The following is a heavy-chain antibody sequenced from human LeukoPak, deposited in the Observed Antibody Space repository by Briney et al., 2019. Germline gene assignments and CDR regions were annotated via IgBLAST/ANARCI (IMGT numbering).Heavy chain of an antibody. Sequence: PSETLSLTCTVSGGSISSSSYYWSWIRQPAGKGLEWIGRIYTSGSTNYNPSLKSRVTMSVDTSKNQFSLKLSSVTAADTAVYYCARDSGRLVNFDYWGQGTLVTVSS. J-gene: IGHJ4*02. CDR3: ARDSGRLVNFDY. D-gene: IGHD2-8*02. CDR1: GGSISSSSYY. CDR2: IYTSGST. V-gene: IGHV4-61*02.